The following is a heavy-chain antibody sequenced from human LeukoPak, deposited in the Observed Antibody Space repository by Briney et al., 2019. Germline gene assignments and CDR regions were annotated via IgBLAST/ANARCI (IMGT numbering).Heavy chain of an antibody. CDR2: IYPGDSDT. V-gene: IGHV5-51*01. CDR1: GYSFTSYW. D-gene: IGHD1-26*01. J-gene: IGHJ4*02. Sequence: GESLKISCMGSGYSFTSYWIGWVRQMPGEGLEWMGIIYPGDSDTRYSPSFEGQVTISVDRSISTAYLQWSSLKASDTAMYYCARRALQWELLDYWGQGTLVTVSS. CDR3: ARRALQWELLDY.